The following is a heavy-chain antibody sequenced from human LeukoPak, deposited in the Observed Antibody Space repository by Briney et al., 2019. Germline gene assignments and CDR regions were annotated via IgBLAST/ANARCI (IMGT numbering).Heavy chain of an antibody. J-gene: IGHJ4*02. CDR2: ISAYNGNT. D-gene: IGHD6-13*01. CDR3: ARQGYLSEPIAAAAIDY. CDR1: GYTFTSYG. Sequence: ASVKVSCKASGYTFTSYGISWVRQAPGQGLEWMGRISAYNGNTNYAQKLQGRVAMTTDTSTSTAYMELRSLRSDDTAVYCCARQGYLSEPIAAAAIDYWGQGTLVTVSS. V-gene: IGHV1-18*01.